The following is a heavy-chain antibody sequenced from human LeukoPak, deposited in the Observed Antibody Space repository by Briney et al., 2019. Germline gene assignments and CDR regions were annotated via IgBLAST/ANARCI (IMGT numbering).Heavy chain of an antibody. CDR2: MWFDGSQK. D-gene: IGHD7-27*01. Sequence: GGSLRLSCAASGFTFSNYGLHWVRQAPGKGLEWLAVMWFDGSQKYYADSVKGRFTISRDNSKSMLFLQMNSLRAEDTAVYYCARDITGDPPPYYFDYWGQGSLVTVSS. CDR3: ARDITGDPPPYYFDY. V-gene: IGHV3-33*01. CDR1: GFTFSNYG. J-gene: IGHJ4*02.